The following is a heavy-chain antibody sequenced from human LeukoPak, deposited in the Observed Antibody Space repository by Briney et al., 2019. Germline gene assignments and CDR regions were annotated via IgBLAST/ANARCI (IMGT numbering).Heavy chain of an antibody. CDR2: ISYDGSNK. CDR1: GFTFSSYW. J-gene: IGHJ5*02. CDR3: ARATVVVTIDWFDP. V-gene: IGHV3-30-3*01. Sequence: GGSLRLSCVASGFTFSSYWMTWVRQAPGKGLEWVAVISYDGSNKYYADSVKGRFTISRDNSKNTLYLQMNSLRTEDTAVYYCARATVVVTIDWFDPWGQGTLVTVSS. D-gene: IGHD3-22*01.